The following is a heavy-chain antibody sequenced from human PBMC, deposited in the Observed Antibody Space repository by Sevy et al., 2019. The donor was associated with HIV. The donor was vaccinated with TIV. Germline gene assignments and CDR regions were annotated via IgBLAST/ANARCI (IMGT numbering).Heavy chain of an antibody. CDR2: MYHSGST. CDR3: ARDYRRDFWSGYSTYFDP. V-gene: IGHV4-59*01. Sequence: SEALSLTCTVSGDSSTRYFWSWIRQPPGKGLEWIGYMYHSGSTNYNPSLKRDVSLSIDTSKNEFSLTLSSVTAADTAVYYCARDYRRDFWSGYSTYFDPWGPGILVTDSS. J-gene: IGHJ5*02. D-gene: IGHD3-3*01. CDR1: GDSSTRYF.